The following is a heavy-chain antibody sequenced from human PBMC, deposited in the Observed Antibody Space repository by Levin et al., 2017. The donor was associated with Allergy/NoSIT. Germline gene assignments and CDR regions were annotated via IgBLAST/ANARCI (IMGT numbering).Heavy chain of an antibody. CDR1: GFTFSSYW. D-gene: IGHD3-9*01. Sequence: GGSLRLSCAASGFTFSSYWMSWVRQAPGKGLEWVANIKEDGSEKYYVDSVKGRFTISRDNAENALYLQMNSLRAEDTAVYYCARDSPDYDILTGYVYWGQGTLVTVSS. V-gene: IGHV3-7*04. CDR2: IKEDGSEK. CDR3: ARDSPDYDILTGYVY. J-gene: IGHJ4*02.